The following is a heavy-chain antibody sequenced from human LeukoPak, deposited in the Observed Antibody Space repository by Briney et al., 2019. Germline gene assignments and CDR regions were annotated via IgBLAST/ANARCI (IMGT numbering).Heavy chain of an antibody. CDR3: ARPKWESYYFDY. CDR2: TRNKANSYTT. J-gene: IGHJ4*02. Sequence: GGSLRLSCAASGFTFSDHYMDWVRQAPGKGLEWVGRTRNKANSYTTEYAASVKGRSTISRDDSKNSLYLQMNSLKTEDTAVYYCARPKWESYYFDYWGQGTLVTVSS. D-gene: IGHD1-26*01. CDR1: GFTFSDHY. V-gene: IGHV3-72*01.